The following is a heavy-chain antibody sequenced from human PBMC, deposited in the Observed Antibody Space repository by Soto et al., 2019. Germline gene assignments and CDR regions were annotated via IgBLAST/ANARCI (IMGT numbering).Heavy chain of an antibody. J-gene: IGHJ4*02. Sequence: GGSLRLSCAASGFTFSTYWMHWVRQAPGKGLVWVSRINSDGSTTNYADSVKGRFTISRDNAKNTLYLQMNSLRADDTTVYYCARDLTGDNTYWGQGTLVTVSS. CDR2: INSDGSTT. CDR1: GFTFSTYW. V-gene: IGHV3-74*01. CDR3: ARDLTGDNTY. D-gene: IGHD2-21*02.